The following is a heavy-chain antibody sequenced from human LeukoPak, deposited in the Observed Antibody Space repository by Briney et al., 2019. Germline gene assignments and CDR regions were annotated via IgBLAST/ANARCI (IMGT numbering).Heavy chain of an antibody. V-gene: IGHV3-64*01. Sequence: GGSLRFPCSASGFTFSSYAMHWVRQAPGKGLEYVSAISSNGGSTYYANSVKGRFTISRANSKNTMYLQMGSLRAENMAVYYCARGIVVVPAAMGYYFDYWGQGTLVTVSS. CDR3: ARGIVVVPAAMGYYFDY. CDR1: GFTFSSYA. D-gene: IGHD2-2*01. CDR2: ISSNGGST. J-gene: IGHJ4*02.